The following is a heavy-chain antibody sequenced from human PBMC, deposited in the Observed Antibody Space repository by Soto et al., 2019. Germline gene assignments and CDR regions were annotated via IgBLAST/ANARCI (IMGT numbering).Heavy chain of an antibody. CDR2: TSAYNGNT. CDR3: ASADSSIAAREPEYGMDV. CDR1: GYTFTSYG. D-gene: IGHD6-6*01. Sequence: GASVKVSCKASGYTFTSYGISWVRQAPGQGLEWMGWTSAYNGNTNYAQKLQGRVTMTTDTSTSTAYMELRSLRSDDTAVYYCASADSSIAAREPEYGMDVWGQGTTVTVSS. V-gene: IGHV1-18*04. J-gene: IGHJ6*02.